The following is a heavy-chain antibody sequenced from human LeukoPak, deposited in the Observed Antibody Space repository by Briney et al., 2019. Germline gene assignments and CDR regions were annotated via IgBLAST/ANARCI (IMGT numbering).Heavy chain of an antibody. CDR3: ASHSGGVIGYYYY. CDR2: IDYSGTT. D-gene: IGHD3-3*01. Sequence: PSETLSLTCSVSGGPMTNYYWSWIRQPPGKRLEWIGYIDYSGTTSYRPSLKSRVTISIDTSKSQFSLKLSSVTAADTAVYYCASHSGGVIGYYYYWGQGTLVTVSS. J-gene: IGHJ4*02. V-gene: IGHV4-59*08. CDR1: GGPMTNYY.